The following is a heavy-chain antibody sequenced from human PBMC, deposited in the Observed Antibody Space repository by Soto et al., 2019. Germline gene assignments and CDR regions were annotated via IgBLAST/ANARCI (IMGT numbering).Heavy chain of an antibody. CDR3: ARGGLYDLWSGLFD. Sequence: SETLSLTCSVSGASVTSGDYYWNWIRQTPGTGLEWLGYMHDSGTTSYNPSLKSRVTISRDTSKNQFSLKLTSVSAADTAVYFCARGGLYDLWSGLFDWGQGIRVTVAS. CDR2: MHDSGTT. J-gene: IGHJ4*02. D-gene: IGHD3-3*01. CDR1: GASVTSGDYY. V-gene: IGHV4-30-4*01.